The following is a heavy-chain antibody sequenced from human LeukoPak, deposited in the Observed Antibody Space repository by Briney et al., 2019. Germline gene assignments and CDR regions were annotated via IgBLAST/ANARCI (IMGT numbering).Heavy chain of an antibody. CDR2: ISSSSSYI. D-gene: IGHD2-21*02. J-gene: IGHJ4*02. Sequence: TRGSLRLSCAASGFTFSSYIMNWVRQAPGKGLEWVSSISSSSSYIYYADSVKGRFTISRGNAKNSLYLQMNSLRAEDTAVYYCARLRAYCGGDCYSWGQGTLVPVSS. V-gene: IGHV3-21*01. CDR3: ARLRAYCGGDCYS. CDR1: GFTFSSYI.